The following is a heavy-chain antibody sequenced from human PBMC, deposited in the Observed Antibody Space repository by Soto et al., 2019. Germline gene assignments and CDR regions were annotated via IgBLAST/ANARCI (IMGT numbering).Heavy chain of an antibody. CDR1: GFTFSSFG. CDR2: ISYDGTNR. D-gene: IGHD3-22*01. V-gene: IGHV3-30*03. J-gene: IGHJ6*01. Sequence: GGSLRLSCAASGFTFSSFGVHWVRQAPGKGLEWVAVISYDGTNRYYEDSVKGRFTISRDNSRKMVYLQMNSLRAEDTAVYYCARGSSGYYQYYYYGMDVWGQGTTVTVYS. CDR3: ARGSSGYYQYYYYGMDV.